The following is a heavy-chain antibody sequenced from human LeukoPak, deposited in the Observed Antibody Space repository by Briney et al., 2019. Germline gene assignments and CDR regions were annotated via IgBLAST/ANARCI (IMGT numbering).Heavy chain of an antibody. J-gene: IGHJ4*02. V-gene: IGHV4-59*08. D-gene: IGHD6-13*01. Sequence: PSETLSLTCSVSGVSIHTYYWGWIRQPPGKGLEWIGYIYYTGFTKSNPSLKSRVSMSVAESKNQFSLRLTSVTAADTAVYYCARHGDFQQSSLDYCGLGSLVTVSS. CDR2: IYYTGFT. CDR1: GVSIHTYY. CDR3: ARHGDFQQSSLDY.